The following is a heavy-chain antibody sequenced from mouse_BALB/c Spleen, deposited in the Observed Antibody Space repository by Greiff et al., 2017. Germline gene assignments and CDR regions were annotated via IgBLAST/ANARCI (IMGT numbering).Heavy chain of an antibody. Sequence: EVHLVESGPGLVKPSQSLSLTCTVTGYSITSDYAWNWIRQFPGNKLEWMGYISYSGSTSYNPSLKSRISITRDTSKNQFFLQLNSVTTEDTATYYCARARGNYPFAYWGQGTLVTVSA. D-gene: IGHD2-1*01. CDR1: GYSITSDYA. CDR2: ISYSGST. J-gene: IGHJ3*01. V-gene: IGHV3-2*02. CDR3: ARARGNYPFAY.